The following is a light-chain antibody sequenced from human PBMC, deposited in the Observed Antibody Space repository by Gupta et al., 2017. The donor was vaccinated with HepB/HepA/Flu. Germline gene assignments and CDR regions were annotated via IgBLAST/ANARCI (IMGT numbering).Light chain of an antibody. V-gene: IGKV3-15*01. CDR1: QNVRRN. J-gene: IGKJ4*01. CDR2: VAS. CDR3: QQENYWPLI. Sequence: EIVLTQSPGTLSLSPGERATLSCRASQNVRRNLAWYQQKPGQPPRLLMYVASTRASTVPARFSGNGSGTDFTLTISSLQSEDFGVYFCQQENYWPLIFGGGTKVEIK.